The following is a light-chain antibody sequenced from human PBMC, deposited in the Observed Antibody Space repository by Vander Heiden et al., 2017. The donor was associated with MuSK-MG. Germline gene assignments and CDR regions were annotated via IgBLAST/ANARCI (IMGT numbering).Light chain of an antibody. Sequence: DIQMTQFPSSLSASVGDRVTITCRASQSISTYLNWYQQKPRKAPKLLIYAASSLHSGVPSRFSGSGSETEFTLTITRLQAEDSGSYYCQQSDRTPYNFGPGTKLEIK. J-gene: IGKJ2*01. V-gene: IGKV1-39*01. CDR3: QQSDRTPYN. CDR2: AAS. CDR1: QSISTY.